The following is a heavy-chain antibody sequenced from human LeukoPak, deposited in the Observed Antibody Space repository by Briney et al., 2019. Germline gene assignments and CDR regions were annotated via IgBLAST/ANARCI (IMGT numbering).Heavy chain of an antibody. CDR2: IKQDGSER. Sequence: GGSLRLSCAASGFIFSNYWLSWVRQAPGKGLEWVANIKQDGSERYYVDSVKGRFIASRDNAKNSLYLQMNSLRAEDTAVYYCARVYDVWSGYYRDYWGQGTLVTVSS. V-gene: IGHV3-7*04. D-gene: IGHD3-3*01. CDR3: ARVYDVWSGYYRDY. J-gene: IGHJ4*02. CDR1: GFIFSNYW.